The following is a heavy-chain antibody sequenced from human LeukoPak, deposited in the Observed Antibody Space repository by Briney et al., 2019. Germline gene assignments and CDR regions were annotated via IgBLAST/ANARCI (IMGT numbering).Heavy chain of an antibody. Sequence: PSETLSLTCTVSGGSMRSSNFYWGWIRQPPGKGLKWIGNINYSGLTYYNPSVKSRVTLSVDVSKNRFSLHLTSVTAADTALYFCARTHFDSLGWFDPWGQGIQVIVSS. CDR2: INYSGLT. D-gene: IGHD3-9*01. J-gene: IGHJ5*02. V-gene: IGHV4-39*07. CDR1: GGSMRSSNFY. CDR3: ARTHFDSLGWFDP.